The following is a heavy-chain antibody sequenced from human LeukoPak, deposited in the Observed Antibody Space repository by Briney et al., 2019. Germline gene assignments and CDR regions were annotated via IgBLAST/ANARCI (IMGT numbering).Heavy chain of an antibody. V-gene: IGHV4-4*07. CDR1: GGSSTSYY. J-gene: IGHJ4*02. Sequence: SSETLSFTCTVSGGSSTSYYWSWIRQPAGKGLEWLGRIYASGITNYNPSLKSRVTMSVDTFKTHFSLKLTSVTAADTAVYYCARERSSGYPFSFEQWGQGSLVTVSS. D-gene: IGHD3-22*01. CDR2: IYASGIT. CDR3: ARERSSGYPFSFEQ.